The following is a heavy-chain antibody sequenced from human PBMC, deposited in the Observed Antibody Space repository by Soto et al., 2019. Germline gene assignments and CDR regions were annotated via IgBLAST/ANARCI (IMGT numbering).Heavy chain of an antibody. J-gene: IGHJ3*02. V-gene: IGHV3-23*01. CDR1: GFTFSSYA. D-gene: IGHD4-17*01. CDR3: AKEGGEGYGDYFAFDI. CDR2: ISGSGGST. Sequence: EVQMLESGGGLVQPGGSLRLSCAASGFTFSSYAMSWVRQAPGKGLEWVSAISGSGGSTYYADSVKGRFTISRDNSKNTLYLQMNSLRAEDTAVYYCAKEGGEGYGDYFAFDIWGQGTMVTVSS.